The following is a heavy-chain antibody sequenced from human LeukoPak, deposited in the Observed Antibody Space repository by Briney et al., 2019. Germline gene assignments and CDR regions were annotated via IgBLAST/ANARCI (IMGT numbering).Heavy chain of an antibody. D-gene: IGHD5-12*01. CDR3: ARGQSGYEAY. CDR2: INHSGST. V-gene: IGHV4-34*01. CDR1: GGSFSGYY. J-gene: IGHJ4*02. Sequence: PSETLSLTCAVYGGSFSGYYWSWIRQPPGKGLEWIGEINHSGSTNYNPSLKSRVTISVDTSKNQFSLKLSSVIAADTAVYYCARGQSGYEAYWGQGTLVTVSS.